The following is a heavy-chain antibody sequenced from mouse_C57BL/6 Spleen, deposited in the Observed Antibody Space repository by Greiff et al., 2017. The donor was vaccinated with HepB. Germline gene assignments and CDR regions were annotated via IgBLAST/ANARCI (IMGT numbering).Heavy chain of an antibody. J-gene: IGHJ2*01. CDR1: GYTFTDYN. D-gene: IGHD1-1*01. Sequence: EVQLQQSGPELVKPGASVKMSCKASGYTFTDYNMHWVNQSHGKSLEWIGYINPNNGGTSYNQKFKGNATLTVNKSSSTAYMELRSLTSEDSAVYYCARRGITTLDYWGQGTTLTVSS. V-gene: IGHV1-22*01. CDR2: INPNNGGT. CDR3: ARRGITTLDY.